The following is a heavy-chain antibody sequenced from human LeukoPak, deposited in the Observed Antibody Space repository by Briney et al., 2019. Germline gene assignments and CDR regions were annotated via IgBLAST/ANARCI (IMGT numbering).Heavy chain of an antibody. Sequence: SVKVSCKASGYTFTSYAMNWVRQAPGQGLEWMGGIIPIFGTANYAQKFQGRVTITADESTSTAYMELSSLRSEDTAVYYCATTVGLGQDYDSSGYLDYWGQGTLVTVSS. CDR2: IIPIFGTA. J-gene: IGHJ4*02. CDR1: GYTFTSYA. CDR3: ATTVGLGQDYDSSGYLDY. V-gene: IGHV1-69*13. D-gene: IGHD3-22*01.